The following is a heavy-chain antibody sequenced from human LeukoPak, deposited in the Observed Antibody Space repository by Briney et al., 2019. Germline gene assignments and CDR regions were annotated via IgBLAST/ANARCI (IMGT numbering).Heavy chain of an antibody. J-gene: IGHJ6*02. CDR1: GGSFRGYY. CDR3: RGGSGWYRHYYGMDV. CDR2: INHSGST. Sequence: SETLSLTCAVYGGSFRGYYWSWIRQPPGKGLEWIGEINHSGSTNYNPSLKSRVTISVDTSKNQFSLKLSSVTAADTAVYYCRGGSGWYRHYYGMDVWGQGTTVTVSS. V-gene: IGHV4-34*01. D-gene: IGHD6-19*01.